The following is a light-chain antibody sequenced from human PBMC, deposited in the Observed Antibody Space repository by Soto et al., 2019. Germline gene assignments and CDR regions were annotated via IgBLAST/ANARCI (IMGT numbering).Light chain of an antibody. V-gene: IGLV2-11*01. CDR2: DVS. CDR3: CSYAGSSTVV. CDR1: SSDVGVYNY. Sequence: QSVLTQPRSVSGSPGQSVTISCTGTSSDVGVYNYVSWYQQYPGKAPKIMIYDVSKRPSGVPDRFSGSKSDNTASLTISALQAEDEADYYCCSYAGSSTVVLGMGTKATVL. J-gene: IGLJ1*01.